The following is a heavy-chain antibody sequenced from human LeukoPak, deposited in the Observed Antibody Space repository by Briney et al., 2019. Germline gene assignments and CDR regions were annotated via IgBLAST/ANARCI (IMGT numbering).Heavy chain of an antibody. CDR3: ARDRGTWNDDGFDY. D-gene: IGHD1-1*01. CDR2: INHSGST. V-gene: IGHV4-34*01. CDR1: GGSFSGYY. Sequence: PSETLSLTCAVYGGSFSGYYWSWIRQPPGKGLEWIGEINHSGSTNYNPSLESRVTISVDTSKNQFSLKLSSVTAADTAVYYCARDRGTWNDDGFDYWGQGTLVTVSS. J-gene: IGHJ4*02.